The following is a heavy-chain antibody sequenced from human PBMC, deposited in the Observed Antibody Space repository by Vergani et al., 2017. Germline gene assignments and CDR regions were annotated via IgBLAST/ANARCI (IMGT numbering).Heavy chain of an antibody. CDR1: GFTFSSYG. CDR2: IWYDGSNK. CDR3: AREGMDYDSSGPLDY. V-gene: IGHV3-33*01. D-gene: IGHD3-22*01. J-gene: IGHJ4*02. Sequence: QVQLVESGGGVVQPGRSLRLSCAASGFTFSSYGMHWVRQAPGKGLEWVAVIWYDGSNKYYADSVKGRFTISRDNSKNTLYLQMNSLRAEDTAVYYCAREGMDYDSSGPLDYWGQGTLVTVSS.